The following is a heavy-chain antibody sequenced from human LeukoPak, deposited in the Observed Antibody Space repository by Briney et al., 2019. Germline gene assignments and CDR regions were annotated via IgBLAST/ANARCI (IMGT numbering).Heavy chain of an antibody. CDR1: GGSFSGYY. CDR3: ARGMGVDWFDP. J-gene: IGHJ5*02. Sequence: SETLSLTCAVYGGSFSGYYWSWIRQPPGKGLEWIGSIYYSGSTYYNPSLKSRVTISVDTSKNQFSLKLSSVTAADTAVYYCARGMGVDWFDPWGQGTLVTVSS. CDR2: IYYSGST. D-gene: IGHD2-8*01. V-gene: IGHV4-34*01.